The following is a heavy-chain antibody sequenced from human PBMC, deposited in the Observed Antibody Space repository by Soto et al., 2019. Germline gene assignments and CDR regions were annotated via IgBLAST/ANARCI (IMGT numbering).Heavy chain of an antibody. CDR2: ISGSGGST. D-gene: IGHD2-2*01. CDR3: AKKWAPEVLCRSECLYFDY. Sequence: GGSLRLSCAASGFTFSSYAMRWVRQAPGKGLEWVSAISGSGGSTYYADSVKGRFTISREKSKNTLYLQMNSLRAEDTAVYYCAKKWAPEVLCRSECLYFDYGGQGTLVTVSS. V-gene: IGHV3-23*01. CDR1: GFTFSSYA. J-gene: IGHJ4*02.